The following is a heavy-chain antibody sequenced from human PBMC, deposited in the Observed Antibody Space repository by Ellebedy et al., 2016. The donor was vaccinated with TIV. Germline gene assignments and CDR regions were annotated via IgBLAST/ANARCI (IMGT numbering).Heavy chain of an antibody. J-gene: IGHJ5*02. CDR3: SIAVDGTTWFDP. CDR2: IHPADSHT. D-gene: IGHD5-24*01. Sequence: GESLKISCQGSGYSFTTRWIGWARQMPGKGLEWVGIIHPADSHTKYSPSFQGQVTISAYKSISTAYLQLSNLKASDTAIYYCSIAVDGTTWFDPWGQGTLVTVSS. CDR1: GYSFTTRW. V-gene: IGHV5-51*01.